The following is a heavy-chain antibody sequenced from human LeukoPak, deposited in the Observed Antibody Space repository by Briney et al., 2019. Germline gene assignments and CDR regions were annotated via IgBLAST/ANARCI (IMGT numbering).Heavy chain of an antibody. CDR3: ARGFSTLVRGVYFDY. D-gene: IGHD3-10*01. J-gene: IGHJ4*02. Sequence: SETLSLTCTVSGGSISSSSYYWGWIRQPPGKGLEWIGSIYYSGSTYYNPSLKSRVTISVDTSKNQFSLKLSSVTAADTAVYYCARGFSTLVRGVYFDYWGQGTLVTVSS. CDR1: GGSISSSSYY. V-gene: IGHV4-39*07. CDR2: IYYSGST.